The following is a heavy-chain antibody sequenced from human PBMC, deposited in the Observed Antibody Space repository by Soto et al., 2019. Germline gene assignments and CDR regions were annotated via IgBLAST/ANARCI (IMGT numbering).Heavy chain of an antibody. D-gene: IGHD6-6*01. J-gene: IGHJ6*02. Sequence: ASVKISCKASGYTFTSYGISWVRQAPGQGLEWMGWIIAYNGNTNYAQKLQGRVTMTTDTSTSTAYMELRSLRSDDTAVYYCARVESIAARPSYYYYGMDVWGQGTTVTVSS. V-gene: IGHV1-18*04. CDR3: ARVESIAARPSYYYYGMDV. CDR2: IIAYNGNT. CDR1: GYTFTSYG.